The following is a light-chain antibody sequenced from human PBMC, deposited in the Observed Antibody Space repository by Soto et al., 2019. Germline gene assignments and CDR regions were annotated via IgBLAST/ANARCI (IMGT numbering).Light chain of an antibody. CDR2: GAS. CDR1: QSVSSSY. Sequence: EIVLTQSPGTLSLSPGERATLSCRASQSVSSSYLAWYQQKPGQAPRLLIYGASSRATGIPDRFSGSGSGTDFTLTISRLEPEDFVLYYCQQYGSSPLTFGPGTKVDIK. J-gene: IGKJ3*01. V-gene: IGKV3-20*01. CDR3: QQYGSSPLT.